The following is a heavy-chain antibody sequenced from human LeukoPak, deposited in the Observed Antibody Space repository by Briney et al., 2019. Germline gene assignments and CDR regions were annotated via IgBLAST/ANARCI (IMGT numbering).Heavy chain of an antibody. D-gene: IGHD3-10*01. V-gene: IGHV4-61*02. CDR2: IYTSGST. J-gene: IGHJ5*02. CDR3: ARDNPSAGSGSYYTGGFDP. Sequence: SETLSLTCTVSGGSISSGSYYWRWIRQPPGKGLEWIGRIYTSGSTNYNHSLKSRVTISVDTSKNQFSLKLRSVTAADTAVYYCARDNPSAGSGSYYTGGFDPWGQGTLVTVSS. CDR1: GGSISSGSYY.